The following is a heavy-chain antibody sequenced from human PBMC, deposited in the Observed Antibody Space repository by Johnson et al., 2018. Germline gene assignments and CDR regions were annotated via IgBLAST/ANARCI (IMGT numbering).Heavy chain of an antibody. D-gene: IGHD5-12*01. CDR3: ARPTWLNSAFDS. V-gene: IGHV1-3*01. CDR1: GYTFTSYA. J-gene: IGHJ3*02. Sequence: QVQLVQSGAEVKKPGASVKVSCKASGYTFTSYAMHWVRQAPGQRLEWMGWINAGNGNTKYSQKFQGRVTITRDTSASTAYMELSSLRSEDTAVYYFARPTWLNSAFDSWGQGTMVPFSS. CDR2: INAGNGNT.